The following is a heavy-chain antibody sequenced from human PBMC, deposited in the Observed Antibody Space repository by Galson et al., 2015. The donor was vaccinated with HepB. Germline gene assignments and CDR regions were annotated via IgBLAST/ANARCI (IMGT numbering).Heavy chain of an antibody. J-gene: IGHJ5*02. CDR3: ARGYCSSTSCYRSRWFDP. CDR2: IYHSGST. D-gene: IGHD2-2*01. CDR1: GGSISSSNW. V-gene: IGHV4-4*02. Sequence: TLSLTCAVSGGSISSSNWWSWVRQPPGKGLEWIGEIYHSGSTNYNPSLKSRVTISVDKSKNQFSLKLSSVTAADTAVYYCARGYCSSTSCYRSRWFDPWGQGTLVTVSS.